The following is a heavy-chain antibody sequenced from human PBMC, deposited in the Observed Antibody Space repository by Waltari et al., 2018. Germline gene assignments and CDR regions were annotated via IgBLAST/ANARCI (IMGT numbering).Heavy chain of an antibody. CDR1: GYTLTALS. V-gene: IGHV1-24*01. CDR2: LDPEDGET. CDR3: ATRIAYYYDSSGYYFNY. D-gene: IGHD3-22*01. J-gene: IGHJ4*02. Sequence: QVQLVQSGAEVKKPGASVKVSCKVSGYTLTALSMHLVRRAPGQGLEWMGGLDPEDGETSYAQNVQGRVTMSEDTSTDTAYMKLGSLRSEDTAVDYCATRIAYYYDSSGYYFNYWGQGSLVTVSS.